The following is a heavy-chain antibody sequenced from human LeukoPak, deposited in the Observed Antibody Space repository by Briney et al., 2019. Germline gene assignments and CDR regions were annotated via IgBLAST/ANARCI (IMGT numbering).Heavy chain of an antibody. CDR1: GGSISSYY. V-gene: IGHV4-59*08. D-gene: IGHD3-16*02. Sequence: SETLSLTCTVSGGSISSYYWSWSRQPPGEGLEGIGYIYYSGSTNYNPSLKSRVTISVDTSKNQFSLKLSSVTPAHTAVYYCARHPYYDYVWGGYRSGHAFDIWGQGTMVTVSS. J-gene: IGHJ3*02. CDR2: IYYSGST. CDR3: ARHPYYDYVWGGYRSGHAFDI.